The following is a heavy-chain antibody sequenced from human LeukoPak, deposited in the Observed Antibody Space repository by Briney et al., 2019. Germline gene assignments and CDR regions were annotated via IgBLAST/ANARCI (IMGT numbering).Heavy chain of an antibody. D-gene: IGHD3-3*01. CDR3: ARDHSIDDESCWFDR. V-gene: IGHV1-46*01. Sequence: ASVKVSCKTLGYTFASNWMHWVRHAPGQGLEWMGIINPRHGTTFYAQNFQGRTTVTTATSSSTVYLDLRSLTSDDTAVYYCARDHSIDDESCWFDRWGQGTLVTASS. CDR1: GYTFASNW. CDR2: INPRHGTT. J-gene: IGHJ5*02.